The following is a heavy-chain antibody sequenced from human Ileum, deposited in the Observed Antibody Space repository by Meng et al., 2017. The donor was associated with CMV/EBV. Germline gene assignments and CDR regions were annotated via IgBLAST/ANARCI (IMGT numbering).Heavy chain of an antibody. CDR2: INGDGSRQ. CDR1: GLIFSNYW. CDR3: ASGPRSGSY. D-gene: IGHD2-15*01. V-gene: IGHV3-7*01. J-gene: IGHJ4*02. Sequence: GESLKISCAASGLIFSNYWMNWVRLAPGKGLEWVGNINGDGSRQDYVDSVEGRFTMSRDNAKNSLYLQKNSLRAEDTGVYYCASGPRSGSYWGQGTLVTVSS.